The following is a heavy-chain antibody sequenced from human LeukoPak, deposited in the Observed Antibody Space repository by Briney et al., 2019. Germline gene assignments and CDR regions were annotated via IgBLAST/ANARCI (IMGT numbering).Heavy chain of an antibody. CDR2: INHSGST. J-gene: IGHJ4*02. D-gene: IGHD2-2*02. Sequence: SETLSLTCAVYGGSFSGYYWSWIRQPPGKGLEWIGEINHSGSTNYNPSLKSRVTISVDTSKNQFSLKLSSVTTADTAVYYCARGLRYCSSTSCYTGYSSSWPLDYWGQGTLVTVSS. V-gene: IGHV4-34*01. CDR1: GGSFSGYY. CDR3: ARGLRYCSSTSCYTGYSSSWPLDY.